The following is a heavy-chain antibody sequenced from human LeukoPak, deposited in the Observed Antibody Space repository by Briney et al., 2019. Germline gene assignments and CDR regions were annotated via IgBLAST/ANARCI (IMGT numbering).Heavy chain of an antibody. Sequence: TSETLSLTCAVSGGSISSGGYSWSWIRQPPGKGLEWIGYIYHSGSTYYNPSLKSRVTISVDRSKNQFSLKLSSVTAADTAVYYCARAYGDYVGYFQHWGQGTLVTVSS. CDR1: GGSISSGGYS. V-gene: IGHV4-30-2*01. CDR2: IYHSGST. D-gene: IGHD4-17*01. J-gene: IGHJ1*01. CDR3: ARAYGDYVGYFQH.